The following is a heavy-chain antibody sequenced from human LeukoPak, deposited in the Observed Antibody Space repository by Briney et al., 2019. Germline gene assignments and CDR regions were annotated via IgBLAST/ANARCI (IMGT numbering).Heavy chain of an antibody. CDR3: ARDRSGYNWFDP. CDR1: GYTFTSYG. V-gene: IGHV1-18*01. CDR2: ISAYNGNT. D-gene: IGHD3-3*01. Sequence: ASVKVSCKASGYTFTSYGISWVRQAPGQGLEWMGWISAYNGNTNYAQKLQGRVTMTTGTSTSTAYMELRSLRSDDTAVYYCARDRSGYNWFDPWGQGTLVTVSS. J-gene: IGHJ5*02.